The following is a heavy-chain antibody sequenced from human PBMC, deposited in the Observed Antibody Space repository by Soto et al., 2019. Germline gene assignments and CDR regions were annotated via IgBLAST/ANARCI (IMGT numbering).Heavy chain of an antibody. Sequence: ASVKVSCKASGYTFTSYAMHWVRQAPGQRLEWMGWINAGNGNTKYSQKFQGRVTITRDTSASTAYMELSSLRSEDTAVYYCARVSGFTIFGVVKSPRESTSYYFDYWGQGTLVTVSS. V-gene: IGHV1-3*01. CDR3: ARVSGFTIFGVVKSPRESTSYYFDY. CDR1: GYTFTSYA. D-gene: IGHD3-3*01. J-gene: IGHJ4*02. CDR2: INAGNGNT.